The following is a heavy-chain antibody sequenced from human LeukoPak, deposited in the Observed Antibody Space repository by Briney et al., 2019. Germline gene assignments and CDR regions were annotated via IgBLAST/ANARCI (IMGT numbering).Heavy chain of an antibody. Sequence: PGGSLRLSCAASGFTFSGYWMSWVRQAPGKGLEWVANIKQDGSEKYYVDSVRGRFTISRDNAKNSLFLQMDSLRVEDTAVYYCARDLAAGGPCNYWGQGTLVTVS. J-gene: IGHJ4*02. V-gene: IGHV3-7*01. D-gene: IGHD6-13*01. CDR3: ARDLAAGGPCNY. CDR2: IKQDGSEK. CDR1: GFTFSGYW.